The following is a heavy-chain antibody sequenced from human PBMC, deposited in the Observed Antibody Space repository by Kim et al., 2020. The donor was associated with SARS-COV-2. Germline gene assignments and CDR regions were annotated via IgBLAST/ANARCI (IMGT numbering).Heavy chain of an antibody. CDR1: GFTFSTYW. CDR3: ARYLSSVGYYCSGSDF. V-gene: IGHV3-7*01. CDR2: IRQDGSAK. Sequence: GGSLRLSCAASGFTFSTYWMTWVRQAPGKGLEWVSDIRQDGSAKYYVDSVKGRFTISRDNAKNALYLQMNSLRAEATAVYYCARYLSSVGYYCSGSDFWGQGTLVTVSS. D-gene: IGHD3-10*01. J-gene: IGHJ4*02.